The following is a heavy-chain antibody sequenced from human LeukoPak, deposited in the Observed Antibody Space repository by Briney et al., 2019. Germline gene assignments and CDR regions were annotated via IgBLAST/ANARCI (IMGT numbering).Heavy chain of an antibody. CDR2: INPKSAGT. V-gene: IGHV1-2*02. CDR1: GYSFISYD. CDR3: ASVCSSTNCYDFDY. J-gene: IGHJ4*02. D-gene: IGHD2-2*01. Sequence: GASVKVSCKGSGYSFISYDINWVRQAPGQGLEWMGWINPKSAGTNYAQKFQGRVTMTRDMSISTAYMELSRLRSDDTAVYYCASVCSSTNCYDFDYWGQGTLVTVSS.